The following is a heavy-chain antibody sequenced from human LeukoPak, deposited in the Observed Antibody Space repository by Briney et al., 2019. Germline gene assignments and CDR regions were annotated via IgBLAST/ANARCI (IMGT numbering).Heavy chain of an antibody. J-gene: IGHJ3*01. D-gene: IGHD6-19*01. CDR1: GGSISSSSYY. Sequence: TLSLTCTVSGGSISSSSYYWGWIRQPPGKGLEWIGTYYYIGSTYYNSSLKSRVTISVDTSKNQFSLKLTSVTAADTAVYYCARGFPPGSGSRGSHAFDVWGQGTMVTVSS. CDR3: ARGFPPGSGSRGSHAFDV. CDR2: YYYIGST. V-gene: IGHV4-39*01.